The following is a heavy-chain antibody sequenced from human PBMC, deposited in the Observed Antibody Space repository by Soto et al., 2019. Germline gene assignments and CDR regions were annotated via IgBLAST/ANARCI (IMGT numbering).Heavy chain of an antibody. Sequence: PGGSLRLSCAASGFTFSSYWMSWVRQAPGKGLEWVANIKQDGSEKYYVDSVKGRFTISRDNAKNSLYLQMNSLRAEDTAVYYCARDRLVTIYDSSGRGIDDYYGMDVWGQGTTVTVSS. CDR2: IKQDGSEK. J-gene: IGHJ6*02. V-gene: IGHV3-7*04. CDR3: ARDRLVTIYDSSGRGIDDYYGMDV. CDR1: GFTFSSYW. D-gene: IGHD3-22*01.